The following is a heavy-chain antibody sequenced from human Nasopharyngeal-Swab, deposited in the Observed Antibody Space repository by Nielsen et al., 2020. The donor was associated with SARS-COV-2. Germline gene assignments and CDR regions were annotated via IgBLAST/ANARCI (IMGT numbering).Heavy chain of an antibody. V-gene: IGHV4-31*03. D-gene: IGHD2-2*01. CDR2: SHYSGST. J-gene: IGHJ4*02. Sequence: SETLSLTCSVSGASISSVGYYWRWIRQHPGKGLEWIGSSHYSGSTYYNPSLKSRVTISVDMSKNQFSLELSSVTAADTAVYYCARICCSTTSCSNFDYWGQGTLVTVSS. CDR1: GASISSVGYY. CDR3: ARICCSTTSCSNFDY.